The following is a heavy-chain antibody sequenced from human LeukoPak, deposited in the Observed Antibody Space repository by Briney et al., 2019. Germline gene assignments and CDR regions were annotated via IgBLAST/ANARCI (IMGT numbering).Heavy chain of an antibody. Sequence: SETLSLTCAVYGGSFSGYYWSWIRQPPGKGLEWIGEINHSGSTNYNPSLKSRVTISVDTSKNQFSLKLSSVTAADTAVYYCATTSPHHTAMAPNYYYYYMDVWGKGATVTVSS. J-gene: IGHJ6*03. CDR1: GGSFSGYY. CDR2: INHSGST. V-gene: IGHV4-34*01. D-gene: IGHD5-18*01. CDR3: ATTSPHHTAMAPNYYYYYMDV.